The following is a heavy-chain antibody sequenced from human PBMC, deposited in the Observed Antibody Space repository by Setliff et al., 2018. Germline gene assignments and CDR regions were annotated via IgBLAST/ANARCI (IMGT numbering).Heavy chain of an antibody. D-gene: IGHD6-19*01. Sequence: GGSLRLSCAAFGFHFRDHAMHRVRQAPGKGLEWVAVISYGRGKEYYGDSVKGRFTISRDNFKNTMYLQMNSLRAEDTAVYYCIRDTSGRDAFDIWGQGTVVTVSS. J-gene: IGHJ3*02. CDR2: ISYGRGKE. V-gene: IGHV3-33*08. CDR1: GFHFRDHA. CDR3: IRDTSGRDAFDI.